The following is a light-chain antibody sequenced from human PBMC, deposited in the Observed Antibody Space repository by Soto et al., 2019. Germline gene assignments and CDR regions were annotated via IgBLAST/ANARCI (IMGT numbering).Light chain of an antibody. Sequence: QSVLTQPASVSGSPGQSITISCTGTNSDVGGYNYVSWYQQHPGKAPKLMIFEVINRTSGVSNRFSGSKSDNTASLTISGLQAADEADYYCSSYTGSSINTVVFGGGTKLNVL. CDR1: NSDVGGYNY. V-gene: IGLV2-14*01. CDR3: SSYTGSSINTVV. CDR2: EVI. J-gene: IGLJ2*01.